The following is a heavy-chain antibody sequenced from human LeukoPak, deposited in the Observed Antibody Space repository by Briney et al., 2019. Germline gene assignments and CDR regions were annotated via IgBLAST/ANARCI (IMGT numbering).Heavy chain of an antibody. J-gene: IGHJ4*02. D-gene: IGHD3-10*01. CDR3: ARTGLWFRYFDY. CDR2: INPSGGST. Sequence: GASVKVSCKASGYTFTSYYMHWVRQAPGQGLEWMGIINPSGGSTSYAQKFQGRVTMTRDTSTSTVYMELSSLRSEDTAMYYCARTGLWFRYFDYWGQGTLVTVSS. CDR1: GYTFTSYY. V-gene: IGHV1-46*01.